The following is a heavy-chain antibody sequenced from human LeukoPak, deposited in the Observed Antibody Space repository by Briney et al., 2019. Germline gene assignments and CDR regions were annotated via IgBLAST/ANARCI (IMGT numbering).Heavy chain of an antibody. Sequence: GASVKVSCKASGYTFTSYGISWVRQAPGQGLEWMGWISAYNGNTNYAQKLQGRVTMTTDTSTSTAYMELRSLRSDDTAVYYCARDLYDYSSSQPFDYWGQGTLVTVSS. CDR3: ARDLYDYSSSQPFDY. V-gene: IGHV1-18*01. CDR2: ISAYNGNT. J-gene: IGHJ4*02. CDR1: GYTFTSYG. D-gene: IGHD6-6*01.